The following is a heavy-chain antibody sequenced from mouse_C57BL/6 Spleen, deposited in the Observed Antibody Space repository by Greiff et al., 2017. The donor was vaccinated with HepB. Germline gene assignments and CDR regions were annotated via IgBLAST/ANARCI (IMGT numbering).Heavy chain of an antibody. CDR3: ARSHYGSSYHYEAMDY. Sequence: QVQLQQPGAELVMPGASVKLSCKASGYTFTSYWMHWVTQRPGQGLEWIGEIDPSDSYTNYNQKFKGKSTLTVDKSSSTAYMQLSSLTSEDSAVYYCARSHYGSSYHYEAMDYGGQGTSVTVSS. D-gene: IGHD1-1*01. CDR1: GYTFTSYW. CDR2: IDPSDSYT. J-gene: IGHJ4*01. V-gene: IGHV1-69*01.